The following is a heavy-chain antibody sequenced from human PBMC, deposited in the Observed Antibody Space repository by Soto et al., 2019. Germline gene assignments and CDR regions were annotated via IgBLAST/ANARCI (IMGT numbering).Heavy chain of an antibody. Sequence: QVQLVQSGAEVKKPGASVKVSCKASGYTFTGYYMHWVRQAPGQGLEWMGWINPNSGGTNYAQKFQGRVTMTRDTSISTAYMELSRLRYDDTAVYYCARVIAARPGYYYGMDVWGQGTTVTVSS. V-gene: IGHV1-2*02. CDR2: INPNSGGT. CDR3: ARVIAARPGYYYGMDV. D-gene: IGHD6-6*01. J-gene: IGHJ6*02. CDR1: GYTFTGYY.